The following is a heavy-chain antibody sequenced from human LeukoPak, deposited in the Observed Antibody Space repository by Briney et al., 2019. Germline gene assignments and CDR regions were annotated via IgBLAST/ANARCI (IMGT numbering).Heavy chain of an antibody. CDR2: IYHNGRR. V-gene: IGHV4-59*01. J-gene: IGHJ4*02. CDR3: ASRIPPDY. CDR1: GGSISSYY. D-gene: IGHD2-21*01. Sequence: SETLSLTCTVSGGSISSYYWSWLRQPPGKGLDWIGFIYHNGRREYNPSLNIRVTISADTSKNQFSLRLSSVTAAYTAVYYCASRIPPDYWGQGTLVTVSS.